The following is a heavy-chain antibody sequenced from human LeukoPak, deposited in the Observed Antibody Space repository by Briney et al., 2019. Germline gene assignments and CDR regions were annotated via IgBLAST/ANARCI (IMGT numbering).Heavy chain of an antibody. J-gene: IGHJ6*03. CDR2: IQYDGNTK. D-gene: IGHD1-26*01. Sequence: QTGGSLRLSCVAFGFTFTTYAMHWVRQAPGKGLEWVAFIQYDGNTKYYVDSVKGRFTISRDTSKNTLFLQMSSLRAEDTAVYYCAKRGGTYSYYYYMDVWGKGTTVTVSS. V-gene: IGHV3-30*02. CDR1: GFTFTTYA. CDR3: AKRGGTYSYYYYMDV.